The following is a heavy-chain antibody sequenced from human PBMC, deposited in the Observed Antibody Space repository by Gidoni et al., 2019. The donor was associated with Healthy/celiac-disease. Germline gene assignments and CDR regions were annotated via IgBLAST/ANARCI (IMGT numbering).Heavy chain of an antibody. D-gene: IGHD6-13*01. V-gene: IGHV4-34*01. CDR3: ARASIGSSWYYFDY. J-gene: IGHJ4*02. Sequence: LKSRVTISVDTSKNQFSLKLSSVTAADTAVYYCARASIGSSWYYFDYWGQGTLVTVSS.